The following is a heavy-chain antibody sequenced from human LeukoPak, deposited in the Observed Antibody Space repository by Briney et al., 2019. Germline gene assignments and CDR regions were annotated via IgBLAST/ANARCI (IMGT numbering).Heavy chain of an antibody. Sequence: ASVKVSCKASGYTFTNYGLSWVRQAPGQGLEWMRWISGYNGHTKYAQKVQGRVTMTTDTSTNTAYMELRSLRSDDTAVYYCARGFPSRRNYDSSGYYSYYFDYWGQGTLVTVSS. CDR2: ISGYNGHT. D-gene: IGHD3-22*01. CDR3: ARGFPSRRNYDSSGYYSYYFDY. J-gene: IGHJ4*02. CDR1: GYTFTNYG. V-gene: IGHV1-18*01.